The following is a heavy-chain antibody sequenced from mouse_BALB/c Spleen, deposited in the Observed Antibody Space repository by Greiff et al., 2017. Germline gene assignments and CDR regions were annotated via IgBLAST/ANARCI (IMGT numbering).Heavy chain of an antibody. Sequence: EVKLMESGPGLVKPSQSLSLTCTVTGYSITSDYAWNWIRQFPGNKLEWMGYISYSGSTSYNPSLKSRISITRDTSKNQFFLHLNSVTTEDTATYYCAREGDSSGFAYWGQGTLVTVSA. J-gene: IGHJ3*01. V-gene: IGHV3-2*02. D-gene: IGHD3-2*01. CDR2: ISYSGST. CDR3: AREGDSSGFAY. CDR1: GYSITSDYA.